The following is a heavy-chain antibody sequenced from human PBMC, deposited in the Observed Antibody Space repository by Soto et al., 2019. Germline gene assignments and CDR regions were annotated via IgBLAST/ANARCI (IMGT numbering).Heavy chain of an antibody. Sequence: QVQLVESGGGVVQPGRSLRLSCAASGFTFSSYGMHWVRQAPGKGLEWVAVIWYDGSNKYYADSVKGRFTISRDNSKNTLYRQMNSLRAEDTAVYYCARSLRYFDWSFDYWGQGTLVTVSS. V-gene: IGHV3-33*01. D-gene: IGHD3-9*01. CDR3: ARSLRYFDWSFDY. J-gene: IGHJ4*02. CDR2: IWYDGSNK. CDR1: GFTFSSYG.